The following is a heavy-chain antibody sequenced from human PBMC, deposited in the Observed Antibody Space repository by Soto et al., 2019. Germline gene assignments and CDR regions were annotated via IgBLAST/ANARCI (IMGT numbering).Heavy chain of an antibody. CDR1: GGSISSYY. D-gene: IGHD4-17*01. V-gene: IGHV4-59*01. CDR3: ARVRKTTVTLFDY. CDR2: IYYSGST. Sequence: PSETLSLTCTVSGGSISSYYWSWIRQPPGKGLEWIGYIYYSGSTNYNPSLKSRVTISVDTSKNQFSLKLSSVTAADTAVYYCARVRKTTVTLFDYWGQGTLVTVSS. J-gene: IGHJ4*02.